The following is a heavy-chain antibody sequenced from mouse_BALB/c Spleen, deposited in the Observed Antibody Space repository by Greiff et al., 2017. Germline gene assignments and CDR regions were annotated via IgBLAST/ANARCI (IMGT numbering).Heavy chain of an antibody. Sequence: EVQGVESGGGLVKPGGSLKLSCAASGFTFSSYAMSWVRQTPEKRLEWVASISSGGSTYYADTVKGRFTISRDNPKNTLFLQMTSLRSEDTAMYYCARYYYGSSYGNYAMDYWGQGTSVTVSS. CDR1: GFTFSSYA. V-gene: IGHV5-6-5*01. CDR2: ISSGGST. CDR3: ARYYYGSSYGNYAMDY. D-gene: IGHD1-1*01. J-gene: IGHJ4*01.